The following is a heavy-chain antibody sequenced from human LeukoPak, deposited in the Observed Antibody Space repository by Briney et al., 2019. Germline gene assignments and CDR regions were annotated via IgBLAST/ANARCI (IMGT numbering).Heavy chain of an antibody. CDR3: AKDGVLLWFGEASYYFDY. V-gene: IGHV1-2*02. CDR1: GYTFTGYY. CDR2: INPNSGGT. J-gene: IGHJ4*02. D-gene: IGHD3-10*01. Sequence: ASVKVSCKASGYTFTGYYMHWVRQAPGQGLEWMGWINPNSGGTNYAQKFQGRVTMTRDTSISTAYMELSRLRSDDTAVYYCAKDGVLLWFGEASYYFDYWGQGTLVTVSS.